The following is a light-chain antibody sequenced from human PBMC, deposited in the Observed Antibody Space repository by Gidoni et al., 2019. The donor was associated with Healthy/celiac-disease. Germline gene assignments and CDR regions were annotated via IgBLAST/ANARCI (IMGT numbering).Light chain of an antibody. CDR2: QDS. CDR3: QAWDSRTE. CDR1: KLGDKY. V-gene: IGLV3-1*01. J-gene: IGLJ2*01. Sequence: SYELTQPPSVSVSPGQTASIPCSGDKLGDKYACWYQQKPGQSPVLVIYQDSKRPSGIPERFSGSNSGNTATLTISGTQAMDEADYYCQAWDSRTEFGGGTKLTVL.